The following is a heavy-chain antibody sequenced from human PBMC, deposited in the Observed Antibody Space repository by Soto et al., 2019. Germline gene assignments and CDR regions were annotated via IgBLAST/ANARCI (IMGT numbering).Heavy chain of an antibody. CDR1: GFTFSSYA. Sequence: EVQLLESGGGLVQPGGSLRLSCAASGFTFSSYAMSWVRQAPGKGLEWVLGISGSGDSTYYADSVQGRLTISRDNSKNTLYLQMNSLRAEDTAVYYCAKRLAPDYWGQGTLVTVSS. J-gene: IGHJ4*02. CDR2: ISGSGDST. V-gene: IGHV3-23*01. CDR3: AKRLAPDY. D-gene: IGHD3-9*01.